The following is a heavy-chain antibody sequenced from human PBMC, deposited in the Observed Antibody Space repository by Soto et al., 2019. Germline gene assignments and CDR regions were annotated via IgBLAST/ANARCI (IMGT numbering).Heavy chain of an antibody. Sequence: GGSLRLSCAASGFIFDSDWMHWVRQAPGQGLVWVSRINTDGSGTSYADSVKGRFTISRDNAKNMVYLQMNSLRVEDTAVYYCARAGSITGYGMDVWGQGTTVTVSS. CDR2: INTDGSGT. CDR3: ARAGSITGYGMDV. CDR1: GFIFDSDW. V-gene: IGHV3-74*01. D-gene: IGHD3-10*01. J-gene: IGHJ6*02.